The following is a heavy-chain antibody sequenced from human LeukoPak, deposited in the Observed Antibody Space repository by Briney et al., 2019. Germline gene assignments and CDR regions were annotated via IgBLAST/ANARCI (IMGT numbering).Heavy chain of an antibody. J-gene: IGHJ4*02. CDR2: ISSSSSYI. CDR1: GFTFSSYS. V-gene: IGHV3-21*01. Sequence: GGSLRLSCAASGFTFSSYSMNWVRQAPGKGLEWVSSISSSSSYIYYADSVKGRFTISRDNAKNSLYLQMNSLRAEDTAVYYCARADDYVWGSFSYYFDYWGQGTLVTVSS. CDR3: ARADDYVWGSFSYYFDY. D-gene: IGHD3-16*01.